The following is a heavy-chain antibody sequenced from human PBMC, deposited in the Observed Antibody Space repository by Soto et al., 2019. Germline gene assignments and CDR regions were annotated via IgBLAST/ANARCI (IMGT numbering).Heavy chain of an antibody. Sequence: GGSLRLSCAASGFTFSSYSMNWVRQAPGKGLEWVSSISSSSSYIYYADSVKGRFTISRDNAKNSLYLQMNSLRAEDTAVYYCARGSEQLATDFDYWGQGTLVTV. CDR1: GFTFSSYS. J-gene: IGHJ4*02. CDR2: ISSSSSYI. D-gene: IGHD6-6*01. V-gene: IGHV3-21*01. CDR3: ARGSEQLATDFDY.